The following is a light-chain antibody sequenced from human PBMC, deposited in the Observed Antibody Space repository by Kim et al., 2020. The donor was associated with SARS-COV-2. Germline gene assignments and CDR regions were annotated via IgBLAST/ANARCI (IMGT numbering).Light chain of an antibody. V-gene: IGKV3-15*01. CDR2: GAS. Sequence: SPGERVTLSCRARQSVSNNLAWYQHKPGQPPRLLIYGASTRATGVPARFSGSGSGTDFTLTVSSLQSEDFAVYYCHQYNDWPPGDTFGQGTKLEI. CDR1: QSVSNN. J-gene: IGKJ2*01. CDR3: HQYNDWPPGDT.